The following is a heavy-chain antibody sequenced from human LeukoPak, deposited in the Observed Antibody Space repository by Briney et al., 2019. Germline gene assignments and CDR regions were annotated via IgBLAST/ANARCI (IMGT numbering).Heavy chain of an antibody. CDR2: IYYSGST. J-gene: IGHJ3*02. V-gene: IGHV4-59*01. CDR3: ARNKRWLQLWAFDI. Sequence: SETLSLTCTVSGGPISSYYWSWIRQPPGKGLEWIGYIYYSGSTNYNPSLKSRVTISVDTSKNQFSLKLSSVTAADTAVYYCARNKRWLQLWAFDIWGQGTMVTVSS. CDR1: GGPISSYY. D-gene: IGHD5-24*01.